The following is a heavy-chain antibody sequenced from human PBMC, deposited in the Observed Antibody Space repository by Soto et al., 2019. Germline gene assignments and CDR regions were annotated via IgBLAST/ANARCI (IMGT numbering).Heavy chain of an antibody. CDR2: ISGSGGST. J-gene: IGHJ4*02. V-gene: IGHV3-23*01. CDR3: AKDRDSGSYLSDY. D-gene: IGHD1-26*01. Sequence: TGWSLRLSCAASGFTFSSYAMSWVRQAPGKGLEWVSAISGSGGSTYYADSVKGRFTISRDNSKNTLYLQMNSLRAEDTAVYYCAKDRDSGSYLSDYWGQGTLVTVSS. CDR1: GFTFSSYA.